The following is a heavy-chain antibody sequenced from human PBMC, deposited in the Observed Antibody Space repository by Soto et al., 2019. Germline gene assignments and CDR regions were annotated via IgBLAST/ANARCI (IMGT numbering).Heavy chain of an antibody. CDR3: ARGRYCCGGSCYSSFDI. CDR2: IIPIFATA. Sequence: QVQLVQAGAEVKKPGSSVKVSCKASVGNFSNYAISWVRHAPGQGREWMGGIIPIFATANYAQKFQGRVTTDEDESTSTAYLEMSRLGYEDTSVYYCARGRYCCGGSCYSSFDIWGQGTMVTVSS. D-gene: IGHD2-15*01. J-gene: IGHJ3*02. V-gene: IGHV1-69*01. CDR1: VGNFSNYA.